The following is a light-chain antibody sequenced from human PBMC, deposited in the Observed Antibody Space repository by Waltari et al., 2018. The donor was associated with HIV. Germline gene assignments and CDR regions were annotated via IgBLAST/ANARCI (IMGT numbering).Light chain of an antibody. Sequence: SYELTQPPSVSVSPGQTARITCSGDALPKQYAYWYQQKPGQAPVLVIYKDSERPSGIPERVSGSSSGTTATLIISGVQAEDEADYYCQSADSSGTYWVFGGGTKLTVL. CDR1: ALPKQY. V-gene: IGLV3-25*03. CDR3: QSADSSGTYWV. J-gene: IGLJ3*02. CDR2: KDS.